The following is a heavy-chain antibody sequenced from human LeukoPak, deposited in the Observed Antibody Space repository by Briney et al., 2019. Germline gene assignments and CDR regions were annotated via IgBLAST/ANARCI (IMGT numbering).Heavy chain of an antibody. CDR3: ARIVATGTTFAFDI. Sequence: GGSLRLSCAASGFTFSSYSMNWVRQAPGKGLELVSSISSSSSYINYADSVKGRFTISRDNAKNSLYLQMNSLRAEDTAVYYCARIVATGTTFAFDIWGQGTMVTVSS. D-gene: IGHD1-1*01. CDR1: GFTFSSYS. V-gene: IGHV3-21*01. J-gene: IGHJ3*02. CDR2: ISSSSSYI.